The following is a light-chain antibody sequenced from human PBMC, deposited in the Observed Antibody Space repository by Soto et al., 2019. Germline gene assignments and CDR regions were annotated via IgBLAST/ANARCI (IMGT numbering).Light chain of an antibody. V-gene: IGKV1-9*01. CDR3: QQLNRYPFT. Sequence: DIQLTQSPSFLYASAGDRVTFTCRASQGISSYLAWYQQKPGKAPKLLIYAASTLQSGVPSRFSGSGSGTEFTLTISSLQPEDFATYYGQQLNRYPFTFGGGTKVEIK. J-gene: IGKJ4*01. CDR2: AAS. CDR1: QGISSY.